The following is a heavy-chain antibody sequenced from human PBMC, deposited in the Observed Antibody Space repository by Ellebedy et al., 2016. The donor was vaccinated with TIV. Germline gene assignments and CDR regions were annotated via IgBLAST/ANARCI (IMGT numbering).Heavy chain of an antibody. CDR2: ITGNNDGRT. CDR1: GFTLSSYV. Sequence: GESLKISXAGSGFTLSSYVMSWVRQAPGKGLEWVSLITGNNDGRTFHADSVKGRFTTSRDNSKNTVYLEMDSLRADDTAVYYCARDAATLRLDYWGQGTLVSVSS. D-gene: IGHD6-25*01. CDR3: ARDAATLRLDY. J-gene: IGHJ4*02. V-gene: IGHV3-23*01.